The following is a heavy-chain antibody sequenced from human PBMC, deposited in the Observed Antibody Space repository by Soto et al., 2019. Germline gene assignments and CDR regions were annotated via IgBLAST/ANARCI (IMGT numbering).Heavy chain of an antibody. D-gene: IGHD5-12*01. CDR3: ARVPSGGYSGYGDYFDY. CDR1: GFTFSSYA. CDR2: ISYDGSNK. Sequence: QVQLVESGGGVVQPGRSLRLSCAASGFTFSSYAMHWVRQAPGKGLEWVAVISYDGSNKYYADSVKGRFTISRDNSKNXPYLQMNSLRAEDTPVYYCARVPSGGYSGYGDYFDYWGQGTLVTVSS. V-gene: IGHV3-30-3*01. J-gene: IGHJ4*02.